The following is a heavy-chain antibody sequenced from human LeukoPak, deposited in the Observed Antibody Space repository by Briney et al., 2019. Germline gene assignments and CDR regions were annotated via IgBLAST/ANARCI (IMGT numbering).Heavy chain of an antibody. CDR3: ARDGPQTVPS. J-gene: IGHJ5*02. CDR1: GGTFSSYA. V-gene: IGHV1-69*01. CDR2: IIPIFGTA. D-gene: IGHD4-17*01. Sequence: SVKVSCKASGGTFSSYAISWVRQAPGQGLEWMGGIIPIFGTANYAQKFQGRVTVTADESTSTAYMELSSLRSEDTAVYYCARDGPQTVPSWGQGTLVTVSS.